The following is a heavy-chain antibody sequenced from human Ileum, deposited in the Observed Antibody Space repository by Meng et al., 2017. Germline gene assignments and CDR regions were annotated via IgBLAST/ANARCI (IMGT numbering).Heavy chain of an antibody. CDR1: GYTFTSYD. Sequence: QVQLVQSEAEVRKPGASVKVSCRASGYTFTSYDIHGVGQAPGQGLEWMGWRSPNSGNTGYSQNFQGRVTLTRSTPLRTVYMERSSLQSEDTAVYYCARVVSSGTFGDWFDPWGQGTLVTVSS. CDR2: RSPNSGNT. J-gene: IGHJ5*02. D-gene: IGHD3-10*01. CDR3: ARVVSSGTFGDWFDP. V-gene: IGHV1-8*01.